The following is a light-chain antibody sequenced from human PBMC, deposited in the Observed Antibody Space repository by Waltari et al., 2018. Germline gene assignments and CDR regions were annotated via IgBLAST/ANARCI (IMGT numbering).Light chain of an antibody. CDR1: SLRSYY. Sequence: TQDPAVSVAMGQTVRITFQGDSLRSYYSSWYRQRPGQAPILVMYDKNNRPSGVPDRFSGSSSDNTASLTITGAQAEDEAYYYCHSRDASGVGGTFGGGTKLTVL. CDR3: HSRDASGVGGT. V-gene: IGLV3-19*01. CDR2: DKN. J-gene: IGLJ3*02.